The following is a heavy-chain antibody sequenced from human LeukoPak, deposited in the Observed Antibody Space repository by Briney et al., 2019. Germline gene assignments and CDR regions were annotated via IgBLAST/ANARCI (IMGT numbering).Heavy chain of an antibody. V-gene: IGHV1-8*01. D-gene: IGHD2-21*01. CDR1: GYTFTSYD. CDR2: MNPNSGNT. J-gene: IGHJ6*03. CDR3: ARGGSPIFYYYIDV. Sequence: WASVKVSCKASGYTFTSYDINWVRQATGQGLEWMGWMNPNSGNTGYAQKFQGRVTMTRNTSISTAYMELSRLRSDDTAVYYCARGGSPIFYYYIDVWGKGTTVTISS.